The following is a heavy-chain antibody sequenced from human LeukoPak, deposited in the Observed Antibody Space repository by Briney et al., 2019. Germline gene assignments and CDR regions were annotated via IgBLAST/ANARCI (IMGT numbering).Heavy chain of an antibody. CDR1: GGSISSYY. J-gene: IGHJ4*02. CDR2: IYYSGST. CDR3: ARLSPFGYYDSSGYPFDY. Sequence: SETLSLTCTVSGGSISSYYWGWIRQPPGKGLEWIGSIYYSGSTYYNLSLKSRVTISVDTSKKQFSLKLSSVTAADTAVYYCARLSPFGYYDSSGYPFDYWGQGTLVTVSS. V-gene: IGHV4-39*01. D-gene: IGHD3-22*01.